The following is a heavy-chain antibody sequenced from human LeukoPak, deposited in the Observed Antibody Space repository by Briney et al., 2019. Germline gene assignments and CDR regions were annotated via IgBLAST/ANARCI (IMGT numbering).Heavy chain of an antibody. CDR1: GFTVSSNY. J-gene: IGHJ5*02. D-gene: IGHD4-11*01. CDR3: ARAGDGWTTVTENWFDP. CDR2: IYSGGST. V-gene: IGHV3-66*02. Sequence: PGGSLRLSCAASGFTVSSNYMSWVRQAPGKGLEWVSVIYSGGSTYYADSVKGRFTISRDNSKNTLYLQMNSLRAEDTAVYYCARAGDGWTTVTENWFDPWGQGTLVTVSS.